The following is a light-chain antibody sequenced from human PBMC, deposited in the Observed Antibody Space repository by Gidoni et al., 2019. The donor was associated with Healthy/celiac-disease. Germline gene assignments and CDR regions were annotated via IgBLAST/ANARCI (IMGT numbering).Light chain of an antibody. CDR2: GAT. J-gene: IGKJ2*01. CDR1: QSIGSN. CDR3: QQYNNWPPKYT. Sequence: EIVMTQSPTALSVSPGERATLSCRASQSIGSNLAWYQQKPGQAPRPLIYGATSRATAVPARFSASGAGTEFTLTISSLQSEEFAVYYCQQYNNWPPKYTFGQGTKLEIK. V-gene: IGKV3-15*01.